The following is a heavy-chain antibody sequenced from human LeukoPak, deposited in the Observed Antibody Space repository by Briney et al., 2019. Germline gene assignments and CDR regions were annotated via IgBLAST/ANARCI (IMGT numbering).Heavy chain of an antibody. D-gene: IGHD3-22*01. Sequence: GASVKVSCKASGYTFIRYGISSVRQAPGQGLEWMGWISAYNGNTNYAQKLQGRVTTTTDTSTSTAYMELRSLRSDDTAVYYCARYYDSSMYYYYDYWGQGTLVTVSS. CDR2: ISAYNGNT. J-gene: IGHJ4*01. V-gene: IGHV1-18*01. CDR3: ARYYDSSMYYYYDY. CDR1: GYTFIRYG.